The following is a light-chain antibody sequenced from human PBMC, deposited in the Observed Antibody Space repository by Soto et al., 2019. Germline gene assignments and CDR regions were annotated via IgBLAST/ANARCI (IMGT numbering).Light chain of an antibody. CDR2: SDT. J-gene: IGLJ2*01. V-gene: IGLV3-21*04. CDR1: NIGSKG. CDR3: QVWDSGSAHVV. Sequence: SYELTHPPSVSVAPRTTASISCGGNNIGSKGVHWYQQKPGQAPVLVIYSDTDLPPVIPERFSGSNSANLATLTISRVEAGDEADYYCQVWDSGSAHVVFGGGTKLTVL.